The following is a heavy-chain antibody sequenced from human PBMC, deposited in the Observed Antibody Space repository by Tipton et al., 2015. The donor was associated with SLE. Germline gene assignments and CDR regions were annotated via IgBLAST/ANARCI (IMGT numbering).Heavy chain of an antibody. CDR1: GGSFNGYY. Sequence: TLSLTCAVYGGSFNGYYWSWIRQPPGKGLEWIGEINHSGSTNYNPSLKSRVTISVDTSKNQFSLQLSSVTAADTAVYYCARPDISNWYYYYGMDVWGQGTTVTVSS. J-gene: IGHJ6*02. D-gene: IGHD4-11*01. CDR3: ARPDISNWYYYYGMDV. CDR2: INHSGST. V-gene: IGHV4-34*01.